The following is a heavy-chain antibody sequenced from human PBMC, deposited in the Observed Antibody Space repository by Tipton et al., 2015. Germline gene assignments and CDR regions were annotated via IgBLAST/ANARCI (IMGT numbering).Heavy chain of an antibody. CDR1: GGSVSSGTNS. CDR2: IHNNGST. CDR3: ARVGRAGSRTVPRYYYGSGRYYIGPLGGMDV. J-gene: IGHJ6*02. Sequence: TLSLTCTVSGGSVSSGTNSWNWIRQPPGKGLEWIAYIHNNGSTNCNPSLKSRVTISRDTSKNQFSLKLSSVTAADTAVYYCARVGRAGSRTVPRYYYGSGRYYIGPLGGMDVWGQGTTVTVSS. D-gene: IGHD3-10*01. V-gene: IGHV4-61*01.